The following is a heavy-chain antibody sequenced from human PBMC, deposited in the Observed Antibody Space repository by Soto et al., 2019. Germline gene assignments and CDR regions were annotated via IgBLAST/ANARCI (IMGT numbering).Heavy chain of an antibody. J-gene: IGHJ6*01. Sequence: PGGSLRLAVAASGFTVISYAMIWVRQSPGKGLDCVSAISGSCGSTYYADSVKGRFTISIYNSKTTLSLQMNSLRAEDTAVYYCAKDRAYGYGSYYGMDVWGQGPTVTVSS. CDR1: GFTVISYA. V-gene: IGHV3-23*01. CDR3: AKDRAYGYGSYYGMDV. D-gene: IGHD5-18*01. CDR2: ISGSCGST.